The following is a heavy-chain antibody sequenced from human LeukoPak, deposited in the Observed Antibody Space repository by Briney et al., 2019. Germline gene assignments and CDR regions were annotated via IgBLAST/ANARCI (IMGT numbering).Heavy chain of an antibody. CDR2: INPNSGGT. V-gene: IGHV1-2*02. D-gene: IGHD1-26*01. CDR3: ARGYGELGVLIDP. Sequence: GASVKVSCKASGHTFTGYYMHWVRQAPGQGLEWMGWINPNSGGTNYAQKFQGRVTMTRDTSISTAYMELSRLRSGDTAVYYCARGYGELGVLIDPWGQGTLVTVSS. CDR1: GHTFTGYY. J-gene: IGHJ5*02.